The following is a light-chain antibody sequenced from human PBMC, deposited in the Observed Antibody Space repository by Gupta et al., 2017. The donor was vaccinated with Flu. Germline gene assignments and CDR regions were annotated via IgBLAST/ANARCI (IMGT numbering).Light chain of an antibody. J-gene: IGLJ1*01. CDR1: SSNIGAGYD. CDR2: RNS. V-gene: IGLV1-40*01. Sequence: QSVLTQHSSLSGASGQWLPLPFPASSSNIGAGYDVYWYQQLPGATPKLLIYRNSNRPSGGPDRCSGSKSCTSAALAITGLQAEDEAGYYCQSYDSSRSGYVFGTGTKVTVL. CDR3: QSYDSSRSGYV.